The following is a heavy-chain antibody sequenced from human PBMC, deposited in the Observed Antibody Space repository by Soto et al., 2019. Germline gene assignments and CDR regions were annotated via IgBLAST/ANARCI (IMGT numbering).Heavy chain of an antibody. V-gene: IGHV3-64D*06. Sequence: GGSLRLSCPASGFTFRSSAMNWVRNAQGTGLEYVAAISSNRGSTYYADSVKGRFTITIDNSKNTLYLQISSLRAEDTSVYCCVKVVCSSSSGDIWGQGT. CDR1: GFTFRSSA. J-gene: IGHJ3*02. CDR3: VKVVCSSSSGDI. D-gene: IGHD6-6*01. CDR2: ISSNRGST.